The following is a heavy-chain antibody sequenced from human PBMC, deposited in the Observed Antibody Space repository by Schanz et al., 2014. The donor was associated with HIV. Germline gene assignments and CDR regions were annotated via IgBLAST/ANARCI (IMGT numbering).Heavy chain of an antibody. CDR2: FSGSAGST. CDR1: GFNFSNYA. J-gene: IGHJ2*01. V-gene: IGHV3-23*01. Sequence: EVRLLESGGGLVQPGGSLRLACSASGFNFSNYAMHWVRQTAGKGLAWVSGFSGSAGSTYYADSVKGRFTISRDNTKNTLYLQMNSLRAEDTAVYYCALSRPSGYGGSWYFDLWGRGTLVAVSS. D-gene: IGHD2-15*01. CDR3: ALSRPSGYGGSWYFDL.